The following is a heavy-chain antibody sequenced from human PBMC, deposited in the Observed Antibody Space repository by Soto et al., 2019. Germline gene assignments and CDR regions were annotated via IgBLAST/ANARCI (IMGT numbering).Heavy chain of an antibody. CDR3: ARDLNLRAYCSSTSCSTDFDL. V-gene: IGHV3-74*01. Sequence: GGSLRLSCAASGFTFSSYWMHWVRQAPGKGLVWVSRINSDGSSTSYADSVKGRFTISRDNAKNTLYLQMNSLRAEDTAVYYCARDLNLRAYCSSTSCSTDFDLWGRGTLVTVSS. D-gene: IGHD2-2*01. J-gene: IGHJ2*01. CDR1: GFTFSSYW. CDR2: INSDGSST.